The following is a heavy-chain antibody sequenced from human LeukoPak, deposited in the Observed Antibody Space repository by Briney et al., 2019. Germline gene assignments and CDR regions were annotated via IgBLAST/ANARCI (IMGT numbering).Heavy chain of an antibody. V-gene: IGHV1-3*01. CDR3: ARGASMVRGVIPSEGYYGMDV. J-gene: IGHJ6*04. CDR2: INAGNGST. Sequence: ASVKVSCKASGYTFTSYAMHWVRQAPGQRLEWMGWINAGNGSTKYSQKFQGRVTITRDTSASTAYMELSSLRSEDTAVYYCARGASMVRGVIPSEGYYGMDVWGKGTTVTVSS. CDR1: GYTFTSYA. D-gene: IGHD3-10*01.